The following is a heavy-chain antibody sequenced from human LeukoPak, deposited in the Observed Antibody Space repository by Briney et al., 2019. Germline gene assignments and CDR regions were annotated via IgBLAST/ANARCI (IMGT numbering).Heavy chain of an antibody. CDR2: IYYSGST. V-gene: IGHV4-4*02. Sequence: PSETLSLTCAVSGDSISSSNWWSWVRQPPGKGLEWIGYIYYSGSTNYNPSLKSRVTISVDTSKNQFSLKLSSVTAADTAVYYCARVGQQEYCGGDCHLDYWGQGTLVTVSS. D-gene: IGHD2-21*02. J-gene: IGHJ4*02. CDR1: GDSISSSNW. CDR3: ARVGQQEYCGGDCHLDY.